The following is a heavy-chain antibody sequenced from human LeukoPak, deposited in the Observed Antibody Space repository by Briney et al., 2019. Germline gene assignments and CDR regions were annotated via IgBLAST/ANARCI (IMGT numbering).Heavy chain of an antibody. CDR3: ARLIAAAGLYYFDY. CDR1: GFTFSNYK. CDR2: ISSSGSII. Sequence: GGSLRLSCAASGFTFSNYKMNWVRQAPGKGLEWVSYISSSGSIIYYSDSVKGRFTISRDNAKNSLYLQMNSLRAEDTAVYYCARLIAAAGLYYFDYWGQGTLVTVSS. V-gene: IGHV3-48*03. D-gene: IGHD6-13*01. J-gene: IGHJ4*02.